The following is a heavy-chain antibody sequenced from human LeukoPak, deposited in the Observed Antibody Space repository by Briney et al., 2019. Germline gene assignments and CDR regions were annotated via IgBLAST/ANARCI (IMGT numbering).Heavy chain of an antibody. D-gene: IGHD3-10*01. CDR2: FSGTGGRT. CDR3: AKDRFFMVRGVSN. Sequence: GGSLRLSCAASGLPFRRHAMRWACQATGQGLARPPGFSGTGGRTHYAHSVKGRFTISRDNSKNTLYLQMNSLRAEDTAVYYCAKDRFFMVRGVSNWGQGTLVTVSS. CDR1: GLPFRRHA. J-gene: IGHJ4*02. V-gene: IGHV3-23*01.